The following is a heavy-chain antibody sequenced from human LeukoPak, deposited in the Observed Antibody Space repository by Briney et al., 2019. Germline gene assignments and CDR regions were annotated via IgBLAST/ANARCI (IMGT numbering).Heavy chain of an antibody. V-gene: IGHV3-23*01. CDR3: AKGEPIMITFGGVKDPPFDY. CDR1: GFTFSSYA. D-gene: IGHD3-16*01. Sequence: GGSLRLSCAASGFTFSSYAMSWVRQAPGKGLEWVSAISGSGGSTYYADSVKGRFTISRDNSKNTLYLQMNSLRAEDTAVYYCAKGEPIMITFGGVKDPPFDYWGQGTLVTVSS. J-gene: IGHJ4*02. CDR2: ISGSGGST.